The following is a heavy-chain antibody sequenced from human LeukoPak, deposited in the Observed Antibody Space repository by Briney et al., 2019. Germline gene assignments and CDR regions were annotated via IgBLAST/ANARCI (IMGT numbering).Heavy chain of an antibody. CDR3: ATAHSSGWYWVSHNWFDP. J-gene: IGHJ5*02. CDR1: GGTFSSYA. V-gene: IGHV1-69*06. CDR2: IIPIFGTA. D-gene: IGHD6-19*01. Sequence: GASVKVSCKASGGTFSSYAISWVRQAPGQGLEWMGGIIPIFGTANYAQKFQGRVTITADKSTSTAYMELSSLRSEDTAVYYCATAHSSGWYWVSHNWFDPWGQGTLVTVSS.